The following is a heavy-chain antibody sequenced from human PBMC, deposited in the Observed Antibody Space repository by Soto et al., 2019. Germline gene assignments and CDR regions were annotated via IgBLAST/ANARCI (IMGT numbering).Heavy chain of an antibody. CDR1: GFNFGPYW. CDR3: ARDVGPVTIFGEALSGYFDF. J-gene: IGHJ4*02. CDR2: IKEDGSER. V-gene: IGHV3-7*03. D-gene: IGHD3-3*01. Sequence: PGGSLRLSCAVSGFNFGPYWMSWVRQAPGKGLEWLASIKEDGSERYYLDSVKGRFTISRDNAKDSLSLQMNSLRGEDTAFYYCARDVGPVTIFGEALSGYFDFWGQGTLVTVSS.